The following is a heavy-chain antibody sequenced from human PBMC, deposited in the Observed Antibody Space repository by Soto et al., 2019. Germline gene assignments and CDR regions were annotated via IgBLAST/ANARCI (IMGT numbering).Heavy chain of an antibody. D-gene: IGHD6-19*01. CDR3: ARGLKAVAGPYYYYYMDV. J-gene: IGHJ6*03. CDR2: IYSGGST. CDR1: GFTVSSNY. V-gene: IGHV3-66*01. Sequence: GGSLRLSCAASGFTVSSNYMSWVRQAPGKGLEWVSVIYSGGSTYYADSVKGRFTISRDNSKNTLYLQMNSLRAEDTAVYYCARGLKAVAGPYYYYYMDVWGKGTTVTVSS.